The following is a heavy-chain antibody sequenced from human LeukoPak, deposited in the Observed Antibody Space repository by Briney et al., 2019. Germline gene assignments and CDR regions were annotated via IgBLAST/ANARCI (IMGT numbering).Heavy chain of an antibody. CDR3: ARRIQSYYESSASGALDI. CDR2: IYGGGST. Sequence: GGSLRLSCTASGYTVSDNYMSWVRQAPGKGPEWVSVIYGGGSTYYADSVKGRFTMSRDNSKNTVYLQMNSLRAEDTAVYYCARRIQSYYESSASGALDIWGQGTMVTVSS. D-gene: IGHD3-3*01. V-gene: IGHV3-66*02. CDR1: GYTVSDNY. J-gene: IGHJ3*02.